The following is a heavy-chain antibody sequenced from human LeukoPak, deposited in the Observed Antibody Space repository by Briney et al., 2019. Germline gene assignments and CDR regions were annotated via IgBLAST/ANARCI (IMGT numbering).Heavy chain of an antibody. CDR3: ARRGYYGSHTQQHKTYYFDY. V-gene: IGHV1-2*02. J-gene: IGHJ4*02. D-gene: IGHD3-10*01. CDR2: INPNSGGT. CDR1: GYTFTGYY. Sequence: GASVKVSCKASGYTFTGYYMHWVRQAPGQGLEWMGWINPNSGGTNYAQKFQGRVTMTRDTSISTAYMELSRLRSDDTAVYYCARRGYYGSHTQQHKTYYFDYWGQGTLVTVSS.